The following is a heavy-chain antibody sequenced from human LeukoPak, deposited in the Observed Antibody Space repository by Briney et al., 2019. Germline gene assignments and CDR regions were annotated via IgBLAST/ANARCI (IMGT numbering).Heavy chain of an antibody. D-gene: IGHD3-10*01. Sequence: AAVKLSCKASGYTFTSYGISWVRQAPGQGLEWVGWISAYNGNTNYAQKLQGRVTMTTDTSTSTAYMELRSLRSDDTAVYYCARVLLWFGESPAYFDYWGQGTLVTVSS. CDR3: ARVLLWFGESPAYFDY. J-gene: IGHJ4*02. V-gene: IGHV1-18*01. CDR1: GYTFTSYG. CDR2: ISAYNGNT.